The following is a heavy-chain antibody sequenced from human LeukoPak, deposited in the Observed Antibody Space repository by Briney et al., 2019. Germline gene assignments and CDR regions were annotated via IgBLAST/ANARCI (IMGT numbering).Heavy chain of an antibody. CDR2: ISGSGGST. Sequence: SGGSLRLSCAASGFTFSSYAMSWVRQAPGKGLEWVSTISGSGGSTYYADSVKGRFTISRDNSKNTLYLQMNSLRAEDTAVYYCAKDRGWEPDDADYWGQGTLVTVSS. J-gene: IGHJ4*02. CDR3: AKDRGWEPDDADY. V-gene: IGHV3-23*01. CDR1: GFTFSSYA. D-gene: IGHD1-26*01.